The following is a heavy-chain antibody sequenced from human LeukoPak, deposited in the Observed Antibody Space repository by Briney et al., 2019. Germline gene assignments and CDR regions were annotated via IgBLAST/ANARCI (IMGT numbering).Heavy chain of an antibody. CDR1: GGSVSSDSYY. V-gene: IGHV4-61*01. CDR3: ATKGPRRGYFNY. CDR2: IYYTGST. Sequence: SETLSLTCTVSGGSVSSDSYYWSWIRQPPGKGLEWIGYIYYTGSTNYNPSLKSRVTISVDMSKNQFSLKLTSVTAADTAVYYCATKGPRRGYFNYWGQGTLVAVSS. J-gene: IGHJ4*02.